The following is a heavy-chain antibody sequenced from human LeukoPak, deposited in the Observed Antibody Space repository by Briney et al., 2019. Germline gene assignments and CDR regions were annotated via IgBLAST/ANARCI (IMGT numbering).Heavy chain of an antibody. Sequence: GGSLRLSCAASGFTVITNDMTWVRQPPGKGLEWVSVLYSDGKTKYADSVKGRFTISRDNSKNTLYLQMNSLRAEDTAVYYCAKTLRESSGREYFDLWGRGTLVTVSS. CDR2: LYSDGKT. CDR3: AKTLRESSGREYFDL. V-gene: IGHV3-53*01. D-gene: IGHD6-19*01. CDR1: GFTVITND. J-gene: IGHJ2*01.